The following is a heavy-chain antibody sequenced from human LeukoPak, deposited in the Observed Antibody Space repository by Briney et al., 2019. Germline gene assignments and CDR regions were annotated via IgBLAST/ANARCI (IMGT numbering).Heavy chain of an antibody. CDR2: ISSSSSYI. V-gene: IGHV3-21*01. CDR1: GFTFSTYR. J-gene: IGHJ4*02. Sequence: GGSLRLSCVGTGFTFSTYRMNWVRQAPGKGLEWVSSISSSSSYIYYADSVKGRITISRDNAKNSLYLQMNSLRVEDAAVYYCARDKDVYFDYWGQGTLVTVSS. CDR3: ARDKDVYFDY.